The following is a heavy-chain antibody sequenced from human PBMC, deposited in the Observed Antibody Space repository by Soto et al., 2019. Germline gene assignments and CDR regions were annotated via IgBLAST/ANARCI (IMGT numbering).Heavy chain of an antibody. J-gene: IGHJ6*02. CDR1: GGSVSSNSYS. CDR3: ARGIEGWYQGRYYYGMDV. D-gene: IGHD6-19*01. V-gene: IGHV4-39*01. Sequence: SETLSLTCTVSGGSVSSNSYSWGWIRQSPGKGLEWIGTIYSSENTYYNPSLLSRVTISVDTSKNEFSLRLSSVTAADTAVYYCARGIEGWYQGRYYYGMDVWGQGTTVTFSS. CDR2: IYSSENT.